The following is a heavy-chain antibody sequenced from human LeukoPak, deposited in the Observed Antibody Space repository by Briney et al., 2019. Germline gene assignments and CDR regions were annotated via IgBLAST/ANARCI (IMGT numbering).Heavy chain of an antibody. J-gene: IGHJ3*02. CDR2: IYYSGST. CDR3: ARLRVAPFGALDI. CDR1: GGSISSSSYY. Sequence: PSETLSLTCTVSGGSISSSSYYWGWIRQPPGKGLEWIGSIYYSGSTYYNPSLKSRVTISVDTSKNQFSLKLSSVTAADTAVYYCARLRVAPFGALDIWGQGTMVTVSS. V-gene: IGHV4-39*01. D-gene: IGHD3-10*01.